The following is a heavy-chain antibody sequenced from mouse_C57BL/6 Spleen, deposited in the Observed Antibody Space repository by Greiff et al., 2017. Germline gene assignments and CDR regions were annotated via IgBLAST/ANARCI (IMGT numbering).Heavy chain of an antibody. Sequence: VKLMESGAELMKPGASVKLSCKATGYTFTGYWLEWVKQRPGHGLGWIGEILPGSGSTNYNEKFKGKATFTADTSSNTAYMQLSSLTTEDSAIYYCARRGGSYGSSYYFDYWGQGTTLTVSS. CDR2: ILPGSGST. CDR3: ARRGGSYGSSYYFDY. J-gene: IGHJ2*01. V-gene: IGHV1-9*01. D-gene: IGHD1-1*01. CDR1: GYTFTGYW.